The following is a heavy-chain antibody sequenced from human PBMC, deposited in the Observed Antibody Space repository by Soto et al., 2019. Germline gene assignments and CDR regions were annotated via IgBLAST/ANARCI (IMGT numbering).Heavy chain of an antibody. CDR2: IVVGSGNT. CDR1: GFTFTSSA. V-gene: IGHV1-58*01. CDR3: AADQAFYGSAPGYGMDV. Sequence: SVKVSCKASGFTFTSSAVHWVRQARGQRLEWIGWIVVGSGNTNYAQKFQERVTITRDMSTSTAYMELSSLRSEDTAVYYCAADQAFYGSAPGYGMDVWGQGTTVTVSS. J-gene: IGHJ6*02. D-gene: IGHD3-10*01.